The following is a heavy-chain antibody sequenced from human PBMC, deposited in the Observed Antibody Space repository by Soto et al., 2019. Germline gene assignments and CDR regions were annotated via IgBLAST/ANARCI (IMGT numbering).Heavy chain of an antibody. J-gene: IGHJ6*02. D-gene: IGHD6-13*01. CDR3: ARDPAADGYYGMDV. CDR2: ISSTSSHI. Sequence: GGSLRLSCVASEFSFSTYNMNWVRQAPGKGLEWVSFISSTSSHIHYADSVKGRFTISRDNAKNSLYLQMNSLRAEDTAVYYCARDPAADGYYGMDVWGQGTTVTV. CDR1: EFSFSTYN. V-gene: IGHV3-21*01.